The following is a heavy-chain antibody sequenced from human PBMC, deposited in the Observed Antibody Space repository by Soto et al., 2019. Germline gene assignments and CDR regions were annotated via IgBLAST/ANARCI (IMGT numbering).Heavy chain of an antibody. D-gene: IGHD4-17*01. J-gene: IGHJ4*02. CDR3: ARQGDYGNLAVYFDF. CDR1: GYSFTGYR. V-gene: IGHV5-10-1*01. Sequence: PGESLKISCKGSGYSFTGYRINWVRQMPGKGLELMGRIDPSDSYTNYSPSFQGHVTISADQSISTAYLQWSSLKASDTAMYYCARQGDYGNLAVYFDFWGQGTLVTVSS. CDR2: IDPSDSYT.